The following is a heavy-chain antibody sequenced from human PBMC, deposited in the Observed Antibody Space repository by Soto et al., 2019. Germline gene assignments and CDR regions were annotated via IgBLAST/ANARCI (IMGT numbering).Heavy chain of an antibody. CDR2: ISGSGGST. CDR1: GFTFSSYA. Sequence: EVQLLESGGGLVQPGGSLRLSCAASGFTFSSYAMSWVRQAPGKGLEWVSAISGSGGSTYYADSVKGRFTISRDNSKNTLYLQMNRLRAEDTAVYYFANLCPYYDILTGYYIKSYFDYWGQGTLVTVSS. CDR3: ANLCPYYDILTGYYIKSYFDY. J-gene: IGHJ4*02. D-gene: IGHD3-9*01. V-gene: IGHV3-23*01.